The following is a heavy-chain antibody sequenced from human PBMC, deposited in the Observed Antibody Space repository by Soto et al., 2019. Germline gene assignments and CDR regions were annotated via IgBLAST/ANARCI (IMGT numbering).Heavy chain of an antibody. V-gene: IGHV4-59*01. CDR2: ISYSGST. CDR3: AREGKGDFWSGSIGYYYYGTDV. J-gene: IGHJ6*02. Sequence: SETLSLTCTVSGGSISSYYWSWIRQPPGKGLEWIGYISYSGSTNYNPSLKNRVTISVDTSKNQFSLKLSSVTAADKAVYYCAREGKGDFWSGSIGYYYYGTDVWGQGTTVTVSS. CDR1: GGSISSYY. D-gene: IGHD3-3*01.